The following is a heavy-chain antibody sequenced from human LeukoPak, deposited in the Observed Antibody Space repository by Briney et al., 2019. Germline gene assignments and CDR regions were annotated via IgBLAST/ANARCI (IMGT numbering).Heavy chain of an antibody. CDR2: ISGSGGST. J-gene: IGHJ4*02. CDR3: AKVVPYDFWSGYYY. V-gene: IGHV3-23*01. CDR1: GFTFSSYA. Sequence: GGSLRLSCAASGFTFSSYAMSWVRQAPGKGLEWVPAISGSGGSTYYADSVKGRFTISRDNSKNTLYLQMNSLRAEDTAVYYCAKVVPYDFWSGYYYWGQGTLVTVSS. D-gene: IGHD3-3*01.